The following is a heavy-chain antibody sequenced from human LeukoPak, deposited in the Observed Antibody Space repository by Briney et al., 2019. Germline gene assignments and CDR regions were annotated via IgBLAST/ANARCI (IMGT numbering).Heavy chain of an antibody. Sequence: PGGSLRLSCAASGLTFCSYAMSWVRQAPGKGLEWGSLISGRGDNTYYADSVKGRFTISRDNYKNALYLHMKSLRAEDTAIYYCAKAAVTTMFADYYYYMDVWGNGTTVTVSS. CDR2: ISGRGDNT. CDR3: AKAAVTTMFADYYYYMDV. D-gene: IGHD4-17*01. V-gene: IGHV3-23*01. J-gene: IGHJ6*03. CDR1: GLTFCSYA.